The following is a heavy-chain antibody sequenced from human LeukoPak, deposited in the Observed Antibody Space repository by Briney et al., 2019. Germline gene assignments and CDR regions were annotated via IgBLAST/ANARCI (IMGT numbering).Heavy chain of an antibody. CDR1: VFTVSSKY. J-gene: IGHJ4*02. D-gene: IGHD6-19*01. V-gene: IGHV3-66*01. Sequence: GGSLRLSCAASVFTVSSKYMSWVRQSPGEGLEWVSVIYTGETTYYPGSVKGRFTISSDNSKNTLYLQMDGLRVEDTAVYYCAKVGAVAAVENWGQGTLVTVSS. CDR3: AKVGAVAAVEN. CDR2: IYTGETT.